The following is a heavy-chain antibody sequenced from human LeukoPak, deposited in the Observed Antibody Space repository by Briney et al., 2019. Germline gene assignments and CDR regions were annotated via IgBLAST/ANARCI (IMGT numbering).Heavy chain of an antibody. Sequence: ASVKVSCKASGGTFSSYAISWVRQAPGQGLEWMGWISGYNGNTNYAQKFLGRVSMTADTATSTAYMELRSLTSDDTAMYYCARSGRGTYYYFDLWGQGTLVTVSS. D-gene: IGHD5-12*01. CDR2: ISGYNGNT. V-gene: IGHV1-18*01. CDR1: GGTFSSYA. CDR3: ARSGRGTYYYFDL. J-gene: IGHJ4*02.